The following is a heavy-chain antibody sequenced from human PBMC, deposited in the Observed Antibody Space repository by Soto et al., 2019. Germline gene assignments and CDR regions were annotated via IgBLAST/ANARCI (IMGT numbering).Heavy chain of an antibody. CDR2: IIPIFGTA. Sequence: SVKVSCKASGGTFSSYAISWVRQAPGQGFEWMGGIIPIFGTANYAQKFQGRVTITADESTSTAYMELSSLRSEDTAVYYCARGMLRIAARPPYFDYWGQGTLVTVSS. CDR1: GGTFSSYA. J-gene: IGHJ4*02. V-gene: IGHV1-69*13. CDR3: ARGMLRIAARPPYFDY. D-gene: IGHD6-6*01.